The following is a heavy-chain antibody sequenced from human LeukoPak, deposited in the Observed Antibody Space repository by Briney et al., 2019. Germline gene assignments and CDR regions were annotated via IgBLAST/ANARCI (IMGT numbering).Heavy chain of an antibody. J-gene: IGHJ5*02. CDR1: GYSISSGYY. Sequence: SETLSLTCAVSGYSISSGYYWGWIRQPPGKGLEWIGSIYHSGSTYYNPSLKSRVTISVDTSKNQFSLELSSVTAADTAVYYCARGGEVTTVTSWFDPWGQGTLVTVSS. CDR2: IYHSGST. CDR3: ARGGEVTTVTSWFDP. V-gene: IGHV4-38-2*01. D-gene: IGHD4-17*01.